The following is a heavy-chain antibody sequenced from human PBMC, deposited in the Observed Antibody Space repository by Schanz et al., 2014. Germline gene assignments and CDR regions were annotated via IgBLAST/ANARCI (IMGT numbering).Heavy chain of an antibody. Sequence: QVQLVQSGAEVKKPGASVKVSFKASGYTFTSDSMHWVRQAPGQGLEWMGWINPNSGTTNYAQKFQGWVTMTRDTSISTAYMELSRLKSDDTAVYYCARAFGGYDPAGALDYWGQGTLVTVSS. CDR1: GYTFTSDS. V-gene: IGHV1-2*04. J-gene: IGHJ4*02. CDR2: INPNSGTT. D-gene: IGHD5-12*01. CDR3: ARAFGGYDPAGALDY.